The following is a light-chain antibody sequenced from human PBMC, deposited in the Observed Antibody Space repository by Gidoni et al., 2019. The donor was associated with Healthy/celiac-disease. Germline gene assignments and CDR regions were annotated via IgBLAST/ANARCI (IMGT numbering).Light chain of an antibody. CDR2: GAS. J-gene: IGKJ2*01. V-gene: IGKV3-20*01. CDR1: QSVSSSY. Sequence: IVVTRSPGTLSLSPGERATLSCRASQSVSSSYLAWYQQKPGKAPRLLIYGASSRATGIPDRFSGSGSGTDFTLTISRLEPEDFAVYYCQQYGSSPNTFGQGTRLEIK. CDR3: QQYGSSPNT.